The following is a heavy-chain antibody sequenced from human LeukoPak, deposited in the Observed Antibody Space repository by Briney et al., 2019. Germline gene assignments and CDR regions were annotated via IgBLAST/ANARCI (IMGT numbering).Heavy chain of an antibody. CDR3: ARSKDYDSSGYYYH. D-gene: IGHD3-22*01. CDR2: ISAYNGNT. V-gene: IGHV1-18*01. CDR1: GYTFTSYG. Sequence: ASVKVSCKASGYTFTSYGISWVRQAPGQGLEWMGWISAYNGNTNYAQKLQGRVTMTTDTSTSTAYMELRSLRSDDTAVYYCARSKDYDSSGYYYHWGQGTLVTVSS. J-gene: IGHJ5*02.